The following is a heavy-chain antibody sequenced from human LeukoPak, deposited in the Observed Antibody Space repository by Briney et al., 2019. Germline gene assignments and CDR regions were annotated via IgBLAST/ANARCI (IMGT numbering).Heavy chain of an antibody. V-gene: IGHV4-34*01. CDR3: ARHNIVVVPAAIEPFDY. CDR2: INHSGST. D-gene: IGHD2-2*01. J-gene: IGHJ4*02. CDR1: GGSFSGYY. Sequence: PSETLSLTCAVYGGSFSGYYWSWIRQPPGKGLEWIGEINHSGSTYYNPSLKSRVTISVDTSKNQFSLKLSSVTAADTAVCYCARHNIVVVPAAIEPFDYWGQGTLVTVSS.